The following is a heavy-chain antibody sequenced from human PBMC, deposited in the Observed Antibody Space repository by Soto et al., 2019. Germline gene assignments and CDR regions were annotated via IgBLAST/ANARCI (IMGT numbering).Heavy chain of an antibody. CDR2: ICWNSGNI. CDR3: VKASTYSSSQGWFDP. CDR1: GFSFDGYA. V-gene: IGHV3-9*01. Sequence: EVQLVESGGGLVQPGRSLRLSCAASGFSFDGYAMNWVRQPPGKGLEWVSGICWNSGNIDYADSLKGRFTISRDNAKNSLYMEMNSLRAEDTALYYCVKASTYSSSQGWFDPWGQGTMVTVSS. J-gene: IGHJ5*02. D-gene: IGHD6-6*01.